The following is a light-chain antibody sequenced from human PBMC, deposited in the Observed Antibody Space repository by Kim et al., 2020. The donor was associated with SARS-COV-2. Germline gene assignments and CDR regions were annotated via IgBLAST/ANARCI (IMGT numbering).Light chain of an antibody. J-gene: IGKJ2*01. Sequence: DIQMTQSPSSLSASVGDRVTITCRASQSISSYLNWYQQKPGKAPKLLIYAASSLQSGVPSRFSGSGSGTDFTLTISSLQPEDFATYYCQQSYSTPRTFGQGTKPEI. V-gene: IGKV1-39*01. CDR1: QSISSY. CDR3: QQSYSTPRT. CDR2: AAS.